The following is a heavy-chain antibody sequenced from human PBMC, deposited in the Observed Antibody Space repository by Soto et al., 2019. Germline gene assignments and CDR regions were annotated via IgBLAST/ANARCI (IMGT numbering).Heavy chain of an antibody. V-gene: IGHV3-23*01. CDR3: AKDPSGRGAVGVGY. CDR1: GFTFSSYA. D-gene: IGHD1-26*01. Sequence: VQLLESGGGLVQPGGSLRLSCAASGFTFSSYAMSWVRQAPGKGLAWVSAISGSGGSTYYADSVKGRFTISRDNSKNTLYLQMNSLRAEDTAVYYCAKDPSGRGAVGVGYWGQGTLVTVSS. J-gene: IGHJ4*02. CDR2: ISGSGGST.